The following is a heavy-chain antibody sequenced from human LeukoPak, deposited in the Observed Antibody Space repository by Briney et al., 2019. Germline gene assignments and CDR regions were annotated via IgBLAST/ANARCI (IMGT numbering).Heavy chain of an antibody. Sequence: SETLSLTCTVSGGSISSYYWTWIRQPPGKGLEWIGYIYHSGSTKYNSSLKSRVTMSVDTSKNQFSLKLSSVTAADTAVYYCGGLQVAAGTIDYWGQGTLVTVSS. J-gene: IGHJ4*02. V-gene: IGHV4-59*01. D-gene: IGHD6-13*01. CDR3: GGLQVAAGTIDY. CDR2: IYHSGST. CDR1: GGSISSYY.